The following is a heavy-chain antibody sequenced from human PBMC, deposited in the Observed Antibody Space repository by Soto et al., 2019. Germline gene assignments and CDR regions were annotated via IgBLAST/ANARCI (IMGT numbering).Heavy chain of an antibody. D-gene: IGHD6-13*01. CDR3: AKGIAAAGYYFSGMDV. CDR1: GSTFSSYG. Sequence: LRLSCAASGSTFSSYGMHWVRQAPGKGLEWVAVISYDGSNKYYADSVKGRFTISRDNSKNTLYLQMNSLRAEDTAVYYCAKGIAAAGYYFSGMDVGDQGTTVTVSS. J-gene: IGHJ6*02. V-gene: IGHV3-30*18. CDR2: ISYDGSNK.